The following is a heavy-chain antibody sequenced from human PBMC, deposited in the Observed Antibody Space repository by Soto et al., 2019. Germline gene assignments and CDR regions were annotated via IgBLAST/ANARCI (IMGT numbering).Heavy chain of an antibody. CDR2: INHSGST. CDR3: ARASGWYPLAY. J-gene: IGHJ4*02. V-gene: IGHV4-34*01. CDR1: GGSFSGHY. Sequence: QVQLQQWGAGLLKHSETLSLTCAVYGGSFSGHYWSWIRQPPGKGLEWIGEINHSGSTNFNPSLKSRVTISVDTSKHQFSVKLRSVTGADMSVYYCARASGWYPLAYCGQGTLVTVSS. D-gene: IGHD6-19*01.